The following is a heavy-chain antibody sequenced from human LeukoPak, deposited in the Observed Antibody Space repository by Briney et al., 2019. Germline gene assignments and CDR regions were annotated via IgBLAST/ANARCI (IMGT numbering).Heavy chain of an antibody. D-gene: IGHD2-2*01. V-gene: IGHV3-7*01. J-gene: IGHJ4*02. CDR3: ARGIYCSSTSCYPPGY. CDR2: IRPDGSEK. CDR1: GFTFSTHW. Sequence: GGSLRLSCTASGFTFSTHWMSWVRQAPGKGLEWVANIRPDGSEKYYMDSVKGRFTISRDNAKNSLYLQMNSLRAEDTAVYYCARGIYCSSTSCYPPGYWGQGTLVTVSS.